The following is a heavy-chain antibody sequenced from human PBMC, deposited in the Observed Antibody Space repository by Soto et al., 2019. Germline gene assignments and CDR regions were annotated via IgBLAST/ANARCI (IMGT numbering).Heavy chain of an antibody. D-gene: IGHD3-10*01. J-gene: IGHJ5*02. V-gene: IGHV4-31*03. CDR1: GGSISSGGYY. CDR2: IYYSGST. CDR3: ARAMVRGVIDWFDP. Sequence: SETLSLTCTVSGGSISSGGYYWSWIRQHPGKGLEWIGYIYYSGSTYYNPSLKSRVTISVDTSKNQFSLKLSSVTAADTAVYYCARAMVRGVIDWFDPWGQGTLVTVSS.